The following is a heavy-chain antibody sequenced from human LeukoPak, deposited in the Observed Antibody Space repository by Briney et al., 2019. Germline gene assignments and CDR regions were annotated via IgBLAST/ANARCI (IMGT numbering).Heavy chain of an antibody. J-gene: IGHJ4*01. CDR3: ARDRDYHVDY. Sequence: TPSETLSLTCTVSGDSYWSWIRQPAGKGLEWIGRIDTSGNTNYNPSLKSRVTMSVDTSKNQFSLNLRSVTAADTAVYYCARDRDYHVDYWGQGTRVTVSS. V-gene: IGHV4-4*07. D-gene: IGHD2-21*01. CDR1: GDSY. CDR2: IDTSGNT.